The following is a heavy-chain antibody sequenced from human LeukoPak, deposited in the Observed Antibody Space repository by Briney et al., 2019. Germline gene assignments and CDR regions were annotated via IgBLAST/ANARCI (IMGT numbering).Heavy chain of an antibody. J-gene: IGHJ4*02. CDR3: ARGPNSNWSGLDF. Sequence: GGSLRLSCTASGFSFSGHWMHWARQLPGKGLVWVSRISPTGSTTSYADSVKGRFTVSRDNAKNTLYLQVSNLRAEDTAVYYCARGPNSNWSGLDFWGQGTLLTVSS. D-gene: IGHD6-6*01. CDR2: ISPTGSTT. V-gene: IGHV3-74*01. CDR1: GFSFSGHW.